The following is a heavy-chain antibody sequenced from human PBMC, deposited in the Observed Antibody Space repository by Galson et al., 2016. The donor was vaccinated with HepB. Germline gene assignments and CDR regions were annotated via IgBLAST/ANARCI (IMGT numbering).Heavy chain of an antibody. Sequence: SVKVSCKASGGTFSSYTITWVRQAPGQGLEYMGGIIPLFGTANYAQNFQGRVMITADQSTSTAYMELSSLRSEDTAVYYCARVREGVNYYDSSGYRYFDYWGQGTLVTVSS. D-gene: IGHD3-22*01. CDR2: IIPLFGTA. V-gene: IGHV1-69*13. CDR1: GGTFSSYT. J-gene: IGHJ4*02. CDR3: ARVREGVNYYDSSGYRYFDY.